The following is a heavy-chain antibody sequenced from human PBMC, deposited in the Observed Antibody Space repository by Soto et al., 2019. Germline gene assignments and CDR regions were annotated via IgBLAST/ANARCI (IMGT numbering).Heavy chain of an antibody. V-gene: IGHV4-59*12. CDR1: GGSISSYY. CDR3: ARERGERYYYGMDV. CDR2: IYYSGST. Sequence: KPSETLSLTCTVSGGSISSYYWSWIRQPPGKGLEWIGYIYYSGSTYYNPSLKSRVTISVDTSKNQFSLKLSSVTAADTAVYYCARERGERYYYGMDVWGQGTTVTVSS. D-gene: IGHD3-10*01. J-gene: IGHJ6*02.